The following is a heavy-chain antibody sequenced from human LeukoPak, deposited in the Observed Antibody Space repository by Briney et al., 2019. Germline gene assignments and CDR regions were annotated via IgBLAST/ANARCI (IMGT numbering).Heavy chain of an antibody. V-gene: IGHV1-18*01. J-gene: IGHJ4*02. CDR1: GYTFTSYG. D-gene: IGHD6-13*01. CDR3: AGPIAAAGKFDY. Sequence: GASVKVSCKASGYTFTSYGISWVRQAPGQGLEWMGWISAYNGNTNYAQKLQGRVTMTTYTPTSTAYMELRSLRSDDTTVYYCAGPIAAAGKFDYWGQGTLGTVSS. CDR2: ISAYNGNT.